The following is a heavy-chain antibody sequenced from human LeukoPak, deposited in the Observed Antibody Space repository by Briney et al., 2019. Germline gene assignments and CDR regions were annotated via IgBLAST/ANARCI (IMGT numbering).Heavy chain of an antibody. V-gene: IGHV3-21*01. D-gene: IGHD6-13*01. Sequence: PGGSLRLSCAASGFTLSSYSMNWVRQAPGKGLEWVSSISSSSSYRYYADSVKGRFTISRDNAKNSLYLQMNSLRAEDTAVYYCARDESSSWVRVLDYYYMDVWGKGTTVTVSS. J-gene: IGHJ6*03. CDR3: ARDESSSWVRVLDYYYMDV. CDR2: ISSSSSYR. CDR1: GFTLSSYS.